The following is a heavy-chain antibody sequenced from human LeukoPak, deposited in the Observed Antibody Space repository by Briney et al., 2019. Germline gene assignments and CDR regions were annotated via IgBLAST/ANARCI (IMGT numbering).Heavy chain of an antibody. CDR3: ASVVVVAATPNWFDP. Sequence: PSETPSLTCTVSGGSISSGDYYWSWTRQPPGKGLEWIGYIYYSGSTYYNPSLKSRVTISVDTSKNQFSLKLSSVTAADTAVYYCASVVVVAATPNWFDPWGQGTLVTVSS. CDR1: GGSISSGDYY. D-gene: IGHD2-15*01. CDR2: IYYSGST. V-gene: IGHV4-30-4*08. J-gene: IGHJ5*02.